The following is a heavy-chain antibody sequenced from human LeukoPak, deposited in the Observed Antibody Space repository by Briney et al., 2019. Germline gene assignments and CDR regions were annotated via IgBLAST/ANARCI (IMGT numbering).Heavy chain of an antibody. CDR3: ARDWGYCSSTSCRSFDY. J-gene: IGHJ4*02. Sequence: SETLSLTCTVSGGSISNSSYYWGWIRQPPGKGLEWIGSVYYSGSTYYNPSLKSRVTISVDTSKNQFSLKLSSVTAADTAVYYCARDWGYCSSTSCRSFDYWGQGTLVTVSS. V-gene: IGHV4-39*07. CDR2: VYYSGST. D-gene: IGHD2-2*01. CDR1: GGSISNSSYY.